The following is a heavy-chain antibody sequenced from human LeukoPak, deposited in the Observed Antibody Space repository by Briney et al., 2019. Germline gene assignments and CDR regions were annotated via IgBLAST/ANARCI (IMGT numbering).Heavy chain of an antibody. Sequence: GFLRLSCAAPGFTSSSYETTWVRQTPGKGLEWVALISRSGGTTYYADSVKGRFTISRDNSKNTLYLQMNSLRAEDTAEYYCAKRGGTESFYYYYYMDVWGKGTTVTVSS. CDR1: GFTSSSYE. CDR2: ISRSGGTT. D-gene: IGHD2-15*01. V-gene: IGHV3-23*01. J-gene: IGHJ6*03. CDR3: AKRGGTESFYYYYYMDV.